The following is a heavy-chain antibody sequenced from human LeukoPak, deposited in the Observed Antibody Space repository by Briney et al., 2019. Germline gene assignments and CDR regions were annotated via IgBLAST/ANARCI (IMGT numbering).Heavy chain of an antibody. CDR2: IRYDGSNK. CDR1: GFTFSSSR. Sequence: GGSLRLSCAASGFTFSSSRMHWVRQAPGKGLEWVAFIRYDGSNKYYADSVKGRFTISRDNSKNTLYLQMNSLRAEDTTVYYCAQDYVSSWYGYYFDYWGQGTLVTVSS. CDR3: AQDYVSSWYGYYFDY. D-gene: IGHD6-13*01. V-gene: IGHV3-30*02. J-gene: IGHJ4*02.